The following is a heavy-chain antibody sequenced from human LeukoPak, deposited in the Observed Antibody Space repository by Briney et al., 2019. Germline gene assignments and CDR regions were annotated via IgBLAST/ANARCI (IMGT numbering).Heavy chain of an antibody. CDR3: AKSVGYSFGY. D-gene: IGHD5-12*01. CDR2: ISGSGGST. Sequence: GGSLRFSCAASGFSFSSYDMSWVRQAPGKGLEWVSAISGSGGSTYYADSVKGRFTISRDNSKNTLYLQMNSLRAEDTAVYYCAKSVGYSFGYWGQGTLVTVSS. J-gene: IGHJ4*02. CDR1: GFSFSSYD. V-gene: IGHV3-23*01.